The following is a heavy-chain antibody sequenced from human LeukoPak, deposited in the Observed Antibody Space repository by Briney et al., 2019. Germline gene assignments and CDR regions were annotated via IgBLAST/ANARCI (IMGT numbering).Heavy chain of an antibody. CDR2: IYPGDSDT. D-gene: IGHD6-13*01. Sequence: GESLKISCKGSGYSFTSYWIGWVRQMPGKGLEWMGIIYPGDSDTRYSPSFQGQVTISADKSISTAYLQWSGLKASDTAMYYCFLEVLPYSSPTLDYWGQGTLVTVSS. J-gene: IGHJ4*02. CDR1: GYSFTSYW. V-gene: IGHV5-51*01. CDR3: FLEVLPYSSPTLDY.